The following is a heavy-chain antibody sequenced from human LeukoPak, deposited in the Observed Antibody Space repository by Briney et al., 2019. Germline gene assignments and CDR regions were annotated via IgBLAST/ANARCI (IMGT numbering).Heavy chain of an antibody. CDR3: ARGSTRADDY. D-gene: IGHD2/OR15-2a*01. CDR2: VYHDGTT. CDR1: GASISRHY. Sequence: SETLPLTCTVSGASISRHYWSWIRQPPGKGLEWIGYVYHDGTTNYNPSLKSRVAISIDTSRNQLSLKLSSMTAADTAVYYCARGSTRADDYWGQGILVTVSS. J-gene: IGHJ4*02. V-gene: IGHV4-59*11.